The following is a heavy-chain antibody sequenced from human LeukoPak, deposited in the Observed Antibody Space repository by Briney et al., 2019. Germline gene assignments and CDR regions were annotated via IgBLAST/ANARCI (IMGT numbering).Heavy chain of an antibody. CDR2: ISAYNGNT. V-gene: IGHV1-18*01. Sequence: ASVKVSCKASGYTFTSYGISWVRQAPGQGLEWMGWISAYNGNTNYAQKLQGRVTMTTDTSTSTAYMGLRSLRSDDTAVYYCARDPSGYSYGYMDYWGQGTLVTVSS. CDR3: ARDPSGYSYGYMDY. CDR1: GYTFTSYG. J-gene: IGHJ4*02. D-gene: IGHD5-18*01.